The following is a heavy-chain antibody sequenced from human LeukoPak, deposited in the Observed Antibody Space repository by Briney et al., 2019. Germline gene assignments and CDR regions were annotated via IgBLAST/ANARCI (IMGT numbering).Heavy chain of an antibody. V-gene: IGHV4-39*02. CDR3: ASPSKWELSDIAN. CDR2: IYFSGTT. Sequence: SETLSLTCTVSGGSIDRNTYYWAWIRPPPGKGLEWIGSIYFSGTTYYNPSLTSRVTISVDTSKKHFSLKLQSVTAADTAVYYCASPSKWELSDIANWGPGTLVTVSS. J-gene: IGHJ4*02. D-gene: IGHD1-26*01. CDR1: GGSIDRNTYY.